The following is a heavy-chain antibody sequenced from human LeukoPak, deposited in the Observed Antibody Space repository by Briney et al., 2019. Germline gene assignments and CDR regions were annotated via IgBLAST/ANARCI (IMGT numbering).Heavy chain of an antibody. CDR2: IYYSGST. D-gene: IGHD6-19*01. V-gene: IGHV4-39*01. Sequence: SETLSLTCTVSGGSISSSSYYWGWIRQPPGTGLEWIGSIYYSGSTYYNPSLKSRVTISVDTSKNQFSLKLSSVTAADTAVYYCATGPDSSGWYDQGNWFDPWGQGTLVTVSS. J-gene: IGHJ5*02. CDR3: ATGPDSSGWYDQGNWFDP. CDR1: GGSISSSSYY.